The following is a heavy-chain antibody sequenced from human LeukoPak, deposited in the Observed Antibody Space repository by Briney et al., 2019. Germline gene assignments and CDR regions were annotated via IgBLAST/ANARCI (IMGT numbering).Heavy chain of an antibody. D-gene: IGHD2-21*01. CDR1: GFTFSSYA. V-gene: IGHV3-23*01. J-gene: IGHJ3*02. CDR3: ARDPYDTVAYSQFGAFDI. CDR2: FSGSGGST. Sequence: GGSLRLSCAASGFTFSSYARSWVRQAPGKGLGWVSVFSGSGGSTYYADSVKGRFIISRDNAQNSLYLQMNSLRVEDSAIYYCARDPYDTVAYSQFGAFDIWGQGTMVAVSS.